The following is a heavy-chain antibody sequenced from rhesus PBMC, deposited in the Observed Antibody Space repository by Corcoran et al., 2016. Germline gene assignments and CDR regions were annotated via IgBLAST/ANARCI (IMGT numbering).Heavy chain of an antibody. CDR2: ISSDWSST. Sequence: EVQLVESGGGLVQPGGSMRLSCAASGFTFSSYWMYWVRQAPGKGLEWVSRISSDWSSTSYADSAKGRFTISREYAKNSLYLQMNSLRAEDTAVYYCAKAIAANIFDYWGQGVLVTVSS. V-gene: IGHV3-119*01. D-gene: IGHD6-13*01. CDR3: AKAIAANIFDY. CDR1: GFTFSSYW. J-gene: IGHJ4*01.